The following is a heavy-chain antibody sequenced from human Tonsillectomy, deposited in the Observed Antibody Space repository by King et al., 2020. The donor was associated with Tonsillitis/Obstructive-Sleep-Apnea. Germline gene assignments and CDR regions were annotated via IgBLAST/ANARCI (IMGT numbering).Heavy chain of an antibody. V-gene: IGHV4-59*01. Sequence: VQLQESGPGLVKPSETLSLTCTVSGGSISSYYWSWIRQPPGKGLEWIGYIYYSGSTTYNPSLKSRVTISVDTSKNQFSLKLSSATAADTAVNYCASEDHRTGNYYYYYMDVWGKGTTVTVSS. CDR2: IYYSGST. J-gene: IGHJ6*03. CDR3: ASEDHRTGNYYYYYMDV. CDR1: GGSISSYY. D-gene: IGHD7-27*01.